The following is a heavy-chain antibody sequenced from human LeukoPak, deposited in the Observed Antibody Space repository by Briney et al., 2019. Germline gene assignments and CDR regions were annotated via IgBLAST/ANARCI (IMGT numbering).Heavy chain of an antibody. Sequence: ASVKVSCKASGYTFTNYGINWVRQAPGQGLEWMGQINPYNGNTNYPQRLQGRVTMTTDTSTRTSFMELRSLTSNDTAIYYCARVSGSSISSRSLLYWGQGTLVTVSS. J-gene: IGHJ4*02. CDR2: INPYNGNT. CDR3: ARVSGSSISSRSLLY. D-gene: IGHD6-13*01. V-gene: IGHV1-18*01. CDR1: GYTFTNYG.